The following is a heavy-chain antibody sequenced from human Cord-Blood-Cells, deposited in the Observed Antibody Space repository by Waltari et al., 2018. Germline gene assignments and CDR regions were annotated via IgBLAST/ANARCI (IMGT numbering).Heavy chain of an antibody. Sequence: QVQLVQSVAEVKKPGASVKVSCKASGYTFTGYYMHWVRQAPGQGLEWMGRINPNRGGTNYAQKFQGRVTMTRDTSISTAYMELSRLRSDDTAVYYCASYDSSGYYDYWGQGTLVTVSS. D-gene: IGHD3-22*01. CDR2: INPNRGGT. CDR1: GYTFTGYY. J-gene: IGHJ4*02. V-gene: IGHV1-2*06. CDR3: ASYDSSGYYDY.